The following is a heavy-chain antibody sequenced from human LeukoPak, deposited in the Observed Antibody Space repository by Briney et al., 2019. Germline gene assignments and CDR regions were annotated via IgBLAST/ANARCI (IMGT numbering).Heavy chain of an antibody. D-gene: IGHD6-13*01. Sequence: GSLRLSCAAFGFTFTDYYMSWIRQAPGKGLEGVSYISRSGSSIYYEDSVKGRFTISRDNAKNSLYLQMNSLRAEDTAVYYCARGVSISSSWYNDIWGQGTMVTVSS. V-gene: IGHV3-11*01. CDR1: GFTFTDYY. CDR3: ARGVSISSSWYNDI. J-gene: IGHJ3*02. CDR2: ISRSGSSI.